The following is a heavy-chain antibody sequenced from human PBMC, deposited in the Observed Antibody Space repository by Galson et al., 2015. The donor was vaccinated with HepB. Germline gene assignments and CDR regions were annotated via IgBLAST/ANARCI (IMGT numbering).Heavy chain of an antibody. V-gene: IGHV1-2*02. D-gene: IGHD2-2*01. CDR1: GYTFTGYY. CDR3: ARDGGLGYCSSTSCRPPDY. CDR2: INPNSGGT. J-gene: IGHJ4*02. Sequence: SVKVSCKASGYTFTGYYMHWVRQAPGQGLEWMGWINPNSGGTNYAQKFQGRVTMTRDTSISTAYMELSRLRSDDTAVYYCARDGGLGYCSSTSCRPPDYWGQGTLVTVSS.